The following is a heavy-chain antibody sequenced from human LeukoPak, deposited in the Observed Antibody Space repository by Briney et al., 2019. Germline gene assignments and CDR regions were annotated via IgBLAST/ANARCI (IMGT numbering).Heavy chain of an antibody. V-gene: IGHV3-23*01. CDR2: ISGSGGST. J-gene: IGHJ6*03. CDR1: GFTFSSYA. D-gene: IGHD3-3*01. CDR3: ARDWRDYPAPNYYYYMDV. Sequence: GGSLRLSCAASGFTFSSYAMSWVRQAPGKGLEWVSAISGSGGSTYYADSVKGRFTISRDNSKNMVYLQMNSLRAEDTAVYYCARDWRDYPAPNYYYYMDVWGKGTTVTVSS.